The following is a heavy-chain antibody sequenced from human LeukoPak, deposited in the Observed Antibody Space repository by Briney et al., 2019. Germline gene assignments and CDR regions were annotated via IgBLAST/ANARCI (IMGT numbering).Heavy chain of an antibody. V-gene: IGHV1-2*02. CDR2: INPNSGGT. Sequence: GASVKVSCKASGYTFTGYYMHWVRQAPGQGLEWMGWINPNSGGTNYAQKFQGRVTMTRDTSTSTVYMELSSLRSEDTAVYYCARDTVYGDCPYWGQGTLVTVSS. CDR1: GYTFTGYY. J-gene: IGHJ4*02. CDR3: ARDTVYGDCPY. D-gene: IGHD4-17*01.